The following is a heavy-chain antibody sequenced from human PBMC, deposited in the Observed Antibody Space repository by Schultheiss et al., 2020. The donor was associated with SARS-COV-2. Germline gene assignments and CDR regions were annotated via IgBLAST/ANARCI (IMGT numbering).Heavy chain of an antibody. D-gene: IGHD2-2*01. CDR3: AKGSVVVPAAPGLGDY. J-gene: IGHJ4*02. Sequence: GGSLRLSCAASGFTFSSYEMNWVRQAPGKGLEWVSYISSSGSTIYYADSVKGRFTISRDNAKNSLYLQMNSLRAEDTAVYYCAKGSVVVPAAPGLGDYWGQGTLVTVSS. CDR2: ISSSGSTI. CDR1: GFTFSSYE. V-gene: IGHV3-48*03.